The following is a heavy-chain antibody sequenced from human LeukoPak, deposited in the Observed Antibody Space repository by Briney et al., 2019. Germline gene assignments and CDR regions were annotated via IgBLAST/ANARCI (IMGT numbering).Heavy chain of an antibody. CDR2: ISSNGGST. V-gene: IGHV3-64D*06. CDR1: GFTFSSYA. Sequence: PGGSLRLSCSASGFTFSSYAMHWVRQAPGKGLEYVSAISSNGGSTYYADSVKGRFTISRDNSKNTLYLQMSSLRAEDTAVYYCVKDLELKRLTGDFDYWGQGTLVTVSS. D-gene: IGHD7-27*01. CDR3: VKDLELKRLTGDFDY. J-gene: IGHJ4*02.